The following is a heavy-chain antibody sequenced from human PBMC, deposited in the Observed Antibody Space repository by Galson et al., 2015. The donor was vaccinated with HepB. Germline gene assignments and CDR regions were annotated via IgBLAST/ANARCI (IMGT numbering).Heavy chain of an antibody. CDR2: ISGSGDNT. Sequence: SLRLSCAASGFTFSSYAMSWVRQAPGKGLEWVSDISGSGDNTNYADSVKGRFTISRDNSRNTLYLQMNTLRAEDTAVYYCVKYPARPRCSGGNCYSVYWGQGTLVTVSS. CDR1: GFTFSSYA. J-gene: IGHJ4*02. CDR3: VKYPARPRCSGGNCYSVY. V-gene: IGHV3-23*01. D-gene: IGHD2-15*01.